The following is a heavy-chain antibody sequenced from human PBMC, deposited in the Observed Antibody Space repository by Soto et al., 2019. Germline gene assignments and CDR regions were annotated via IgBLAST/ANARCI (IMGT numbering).Heavy chain of an antibody. V-gene: IGHV1-69*01. CDR3: ARGSAPGGNSDFDS. J-gene: IGHJ4*02. Sequence: QVQLVQSGAEVKKPGSSVKVSCKASGGTFSSYAISWVRQAPGQGLEWMGGIIPIFGTANYAQKFQGRVTITADESTSTADMELSSLRSDDTAVYYCARGSAPGGNSDFDSWGQGTLVTVSS. CDR1: GGTFSSYA. CDR2: IIPIFGTA. D-gene: IGHD2-21*02.